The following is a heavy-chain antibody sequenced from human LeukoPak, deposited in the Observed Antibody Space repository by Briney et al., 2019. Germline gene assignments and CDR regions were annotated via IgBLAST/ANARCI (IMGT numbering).Heavy chain of an antibody. D-gene: IGHD1-26*01. CDR3: ARDRPPQHEWEPPLENWFDP. J-gene: IGHJ5*02. Sequence: SETLSLTCTVSGGSISSYYWSWIRQPPGKGLEWIGYIYYSGSTNYNPSLKSRVTISVDTSKNQFSLKLSSVTAADTAVYYCARDRPPQHEWEPPLENWFDPWGQGTLVTVSS. CDR1: GGSISSYY. V-gene: IGHV4-59*01. CDR2: IYYSGST.